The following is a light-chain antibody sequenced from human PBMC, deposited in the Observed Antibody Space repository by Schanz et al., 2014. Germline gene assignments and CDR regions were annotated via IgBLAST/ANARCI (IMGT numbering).Light chain of an antibody. CDR3: SSYAGSNRKV. Sequence: QSALIQPASVSGSPGQSITISCTGTSSDVASYKLVSWYQQHPGKAPKLIIYDVTNRPSGVSHRFSGSKSGNTASLTISGLQAEDEADYFCSSYAGSNRKVFGGGTKLTVL. CDR1: SSDVASYKL. J-gene: IGLJ2*01. CDR2: DVT. V-gene: IGLV2-14*02.